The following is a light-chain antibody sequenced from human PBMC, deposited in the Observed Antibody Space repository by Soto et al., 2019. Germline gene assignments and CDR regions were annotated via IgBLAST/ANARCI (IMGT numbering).Light chain of an antibody. Sequence: EIVLTQSPDTLSLSPGERATLSCRASQSVSSSYLAWYQQKPGQAPRLLIYGASSRATGIPDRFSGSGSGTDFTLTISRLEPEDLAVYFWQQYDTSPPSTFGQGTRLEIK. CDR2: GAS. J-gene: IGKJ5*01. CDR1: QSVSSSY. CDR3: QQYDTSPPST. V-gene: IGKV3-20*01.